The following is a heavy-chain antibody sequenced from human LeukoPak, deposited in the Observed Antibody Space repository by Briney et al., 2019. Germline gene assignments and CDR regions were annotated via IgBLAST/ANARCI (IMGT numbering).Heavy chain of an antibody. CDR1: GFTFSSYG. V-gene: IGHV3-30*18. CDR3: AKTFSSGYFDY. Sequence: GGSLRLSCAASGFTFSSYGMHWVRQAPGKGLEWVAVISYDGSNKYYADSVKGRFTISRDNSKNTLYLQMNSLRAEDTAVYYYAKTFSSGYFDYWGQGTLVTVSS. D-gene: IGHD3-22*01. CDR2: ISYDGSNK. J-gene: IGHJ4*02.